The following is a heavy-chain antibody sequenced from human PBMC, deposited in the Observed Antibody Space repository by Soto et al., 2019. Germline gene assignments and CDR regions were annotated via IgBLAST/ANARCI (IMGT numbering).Heavy chain of an antibody. CDR1: GGTFSSYA. CDR2: IIPIFGTA. D-gene: IGHD3-22*01. CDR3: ARGDYYDSSGYYYSRFDY. J-gene: IGHJ4*02. V-gene: IGHV1-69*01. Sequence: QVQLVQSGAEVKKPGSSVKVSCKASGGTFSSYAISWVRQAPGQGLEWMGGIIPIFGTANYAQKFQGRVTITADESTSTAYMELSSPRSEDTAVYYCARGDYYDSSGYYYSRFDYWGQGTLVTVSS.